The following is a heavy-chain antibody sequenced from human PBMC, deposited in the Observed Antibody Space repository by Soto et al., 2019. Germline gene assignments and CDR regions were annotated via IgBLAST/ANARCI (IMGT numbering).Heavy chain of an antibody. J-gene: IGHJ4*02. CDR2: VNPIVGMS. D-gene: IGHD3-10*01. CDR1: GGTFNSYT. V-gene: IGHV1-69*02. CDR3: ATSYGSGSTHFDS. Sequence: QVQLVQSGAEVKKPGSSVKVSCTASGGTFNSYTLNWVRQAPGQRLEWVGRVNPIVGMSSSASKIQGRVTMTADKSTSKANMDLTGLKAEDTAVYYCATSYGSGSTHFDSWGQGTLVTVSS.